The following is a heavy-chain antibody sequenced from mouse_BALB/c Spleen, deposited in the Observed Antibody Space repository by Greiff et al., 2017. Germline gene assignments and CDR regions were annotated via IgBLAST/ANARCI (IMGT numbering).Heavy chain of an antibody. CDR2: IHYSGST. Sequence: EVQLQQSGPDLVKPSQSLSLTCTVTGYSITSGYSWHWIRQFPGNKLEWMGYIHYSGSTNYNPSLKSRISITRDTSKNQFFLQLNSVTTEDTATYYCARGESYYYGSSWYFDVWGAGTTVTVSS. CDR1: GYSITSGYS. J-gene: IGHJ1*01. D-gene: IGHD1-1*01. CDR3: ARGESYYYGSSWYFDV. V-gene: IGHV3-1*02.